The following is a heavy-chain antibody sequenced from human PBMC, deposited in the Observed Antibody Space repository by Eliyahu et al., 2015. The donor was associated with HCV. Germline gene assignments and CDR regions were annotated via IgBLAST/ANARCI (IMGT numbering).Heavy chain of an antibody. Sequence: EVQLVESGGGLVKPGGSLRLSCAAXGXTFXXAXMSWGRQAPGKGLEWIGRIKSKTDGGTTDYAAPVKGRFTISRDDSKSTLYLQMNSLKTEDTAVYYCTTGAPGGFDYYLDVWAKGPRSPSP. D-gene: IGHD3-10*01. CDR3: TTGAPGGFDYYLDV. CDR2: IKSKTDGGTT. V-gene: IGHV3-15*01. CDR1: GXTFXXAX. J-gene: IGHJ6*03.